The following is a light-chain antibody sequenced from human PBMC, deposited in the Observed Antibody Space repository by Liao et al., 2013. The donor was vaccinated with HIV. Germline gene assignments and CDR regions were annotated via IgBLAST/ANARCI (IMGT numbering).Light chain of an antibody. V-gene: IGLV3-1*01. J-gene: IGLJ1*01. CDR2: QDN. CDR3: QTWDSTTAAYV. CDR1: KLGDKY. Sequence: SYELTQPPSVSVSPGQTASISCSGDKLGDKYVSWYQQKPGQSPVLVIYQDNKRPSGIPERFSGSNSGNTATLTISGTQAMDEADYYCQTWDSTTAAYVFGTGTKVTVL.